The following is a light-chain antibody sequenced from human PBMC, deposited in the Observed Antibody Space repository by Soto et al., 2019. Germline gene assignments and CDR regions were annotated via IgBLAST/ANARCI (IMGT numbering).Light chain of an antibody. CDR1: QSVSYY. CDR2: DAS. CDR3: QQRYNCPLT. Sequence: EIVLTQSPATLSLSPGEGATLSCRASQSVSYYLAWYQQKSGQAPRLLISDASSRATGIPARFSGSGSGADFTLTISSLEPEDFAVYYCQQRYNCPLTVGGWTKVDTK. V-gene: IGKV3-11*01. J-gene: IGKJ4*01.